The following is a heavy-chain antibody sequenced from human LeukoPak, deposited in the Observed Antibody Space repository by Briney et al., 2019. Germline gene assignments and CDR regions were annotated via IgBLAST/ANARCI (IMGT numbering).Heavy chain of an antibody. CDR1: GGSFCGPF. V-gene: IGHV4-34*01. J-gene: IGHJ6*02. Sequence: SETLSLTCAVYGGSFCGPFWSWIRQPSGKGLEWIGDINHSGSTNYNPSLRSRVTISVDTSKSQFSLNLSSVTAADTAVHYCARIHVPVWSDSYNAYYFYGMDVWGLGTTVTVSS. CDR3: ARIHVPVWSDSYNAYYFYGMDV. CDR2: INHSGST. D-gene: IGHD3-3*01.